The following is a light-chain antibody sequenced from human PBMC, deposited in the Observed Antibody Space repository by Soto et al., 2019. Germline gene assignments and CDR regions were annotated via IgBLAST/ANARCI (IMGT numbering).Light chain of an antibody. J-gene: IGKJ2*01. CDR3: MQALQTPPYT. CDR1: QSVLNSNGYNY. V-gene: IGKV2-28*01. CDR2: WGS. Sequence: DIVMTQSPLSLPVTPGEPASISCRSSQSVLNSNGYNYLDWYLQKPGQSPQLLIYWGSNRASGVPDRFSGRGSGTDFTLQISRVEAEDVGVYYCMQALQTPPYTFGQGTKLEIK.